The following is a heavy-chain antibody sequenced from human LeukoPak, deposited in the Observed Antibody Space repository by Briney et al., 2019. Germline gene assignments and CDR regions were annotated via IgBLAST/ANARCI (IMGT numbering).Heavy chain of an antibody. D-gene: IGHD2-15*01. CDR2: ISYDGSNK. J-gene: IGHJ3*02. CDR1: GFTFRSYG. Sequence: PGGSLTLSCAASGFTFRSYGMHWVRQAPGKGLEGVAVISYDGSNKYYADSVKGRSTISRDYTKNTVVLQMNSLRAEETAVYYCARAGYCSGGSCYSAAAFDIWGQGTMVTVSS. CDR3: ARAGYCSGGSCYSAAAFDI. V-gene: IGHV3-30*03.